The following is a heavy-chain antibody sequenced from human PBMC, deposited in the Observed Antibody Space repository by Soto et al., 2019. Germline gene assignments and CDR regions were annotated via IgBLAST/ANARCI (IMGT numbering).Heavy chain of an antibody. V-gene: IGHV4-39*02. J-gene: IGHJ4*02. D-gene: IGHD6-13*01. Sequence: SETLSLTCTVSGGSISTSSYHWAWVRQPPGKGLEWIASIYYSGSTYYNPSLKSRATISVDTSKNQFSLKLTSVTAADTAVYYCAREYESSPTDWGQGTLVTVSS. CDR1: GGSISTSSYH. CDR2: IYYSGST. CDR3: AREYESSPTD.